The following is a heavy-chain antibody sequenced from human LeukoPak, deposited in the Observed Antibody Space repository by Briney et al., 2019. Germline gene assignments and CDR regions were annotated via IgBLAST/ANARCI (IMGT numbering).Heavy chain of an antibody. CDR2: IWYDGSKK. D-gene: IGHD1-26*01. V-gene: IGHV3-33*08. Sequence: GGSLRLSCAASGFTFSSYALSWVRQAPGKGPEWVTLIWYDGSKKYYADSVKGRFTISRDNSANTLYLQMDSLRAEDTAVYYCAREGVGSTMDWGQGTLVTVSS. J-gene: IGHJ4*02. CDR3: AREGVGSTMD. CDR1: GFTFSSYA.